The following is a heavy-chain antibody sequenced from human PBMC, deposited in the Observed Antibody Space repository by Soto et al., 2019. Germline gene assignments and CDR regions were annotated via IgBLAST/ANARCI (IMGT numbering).Heavy chain of an antibody. CDR3: AHRRGGYNWDDAHFDY. J-gene: IGHJ4*02. CDR2: AYWDDDN. CDR1: GFSLSTTGVG. D-gene: IGHD1-20*01. V-gene: IGHV2-5*02. Sequence: QITLKESGPTLVKPTQTLTLTCSFSGFSLSTTGVGVGWIRQPPGKALEWLGFAYWDDDNRYSPSLKSRLTLTKDTSGNQVVLTMTNMDPVDAATYFCAHRRGGYNWDDAHFDYWGQGTLVTVSS.